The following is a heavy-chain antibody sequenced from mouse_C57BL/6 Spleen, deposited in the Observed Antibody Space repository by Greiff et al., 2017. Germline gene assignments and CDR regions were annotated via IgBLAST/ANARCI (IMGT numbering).Heavy chain of an antibody. D-gene: IGHD4-1*01. CDR1: GYAFTNYL. CDR3: ASDLGRDRYCDV. Sequence: VQLQQSGAELVRPGTSVKVSCKASGYAFTNYLIEWVKQRPGQGLEWIGVINPGSGGTNYNEKFKGKATLTADKSSSTAYMQLSSLTSEDSAVYFCASDLGRDRYCDVWGTGTTVTVSS. V-gene: IGHV1-54*01. J-gene: IGHJ1*03. CDR2: INPGSGGT.